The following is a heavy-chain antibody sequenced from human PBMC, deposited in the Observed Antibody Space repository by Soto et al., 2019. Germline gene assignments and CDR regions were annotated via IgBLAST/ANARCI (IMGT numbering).Heavy chain of an antibody. CDR3: VRGTPTPGLEI. Sequence: VGSLRLSCVGSGFRFRDYPLNWVRQAPGQVLEWVANITRRGTSTNYVDSVRGRFSPSRDNTRNSSYLNMDSLRVGDTATYYCVRGTPTPGLEIWGRGTTVTVSS. CDR2: ITRRGTST. J-gene: IGHJ6*02. V-gene: IGHV3-7*03. CDR1: GFRFRDYP. D-gene: IGHD1-1*01.